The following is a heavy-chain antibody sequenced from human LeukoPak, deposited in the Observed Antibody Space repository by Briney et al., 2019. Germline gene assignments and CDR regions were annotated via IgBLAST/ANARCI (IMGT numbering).Heavy chain of an antibody. V-gene: IGHV1-18*01. Sequence: ASVKVSCTASGYTFTSYGISWVRQAPGQGLEWMGWICAYNGNTNYAQKLQGRVTMTTDTSTSTAYMELRSLRSDDTAVYYCATSSINALDYWGQGTLVTVSS. CDR2: ICAYNGNT. CDR1: GYTFTSYG. CDR3: ATSSINALDY. J-gene: IGHJ4*02. D-gene: IGHD5/OR15-5a*01.